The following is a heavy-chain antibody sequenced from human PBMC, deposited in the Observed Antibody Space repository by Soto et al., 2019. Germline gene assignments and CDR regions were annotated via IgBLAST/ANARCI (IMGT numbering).Heavy chain of an antibody. V-gene: IGHV3-53*01. D-gene: IGHD4-17*01. CDR1: GFTVSSNY. CDR3: ASLTYTVTKRGV. CDR2: IYSGGST. Sequence: EVQLVESGGGLIQPGGSLRLSCAASGFTVSSNYMSWVRQAPGKGLEWVSVIYSGGSTYYADSVKGRFTISRDNSKNTGYLQMNSLRAEDTAVYYCASLTYTVTKRGVWGQGTLVTVSS. J-gene: IGHJ4*02.